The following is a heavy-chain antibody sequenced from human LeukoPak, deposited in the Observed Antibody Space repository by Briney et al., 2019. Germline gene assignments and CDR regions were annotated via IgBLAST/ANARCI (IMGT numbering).Heavy chain of an antibody. D-gene: IGHD3-22*01. CDR1: GFTFSSYA. V-gene: IGHV3-23*01. CDR2: ISGSGGST. Sequence: PGGSLRLSCAASGFTFSSYAMSWVRQAPGKGLEWVSAISGSGGSTYYADSVKGRFTISRDNAKNSLYLQMNSLRAEDTAVYYCARARLRTYGMDVWGQGTTVTVSS. CDR3: ARARLRTYGMDV. J-gene: IGHJ6*02.